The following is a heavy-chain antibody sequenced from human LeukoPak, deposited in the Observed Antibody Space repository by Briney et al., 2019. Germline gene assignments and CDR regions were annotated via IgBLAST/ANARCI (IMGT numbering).Heavy chain of an antibody. Sequence: QPGRSLRLSCAASGFTFSSYGMHWVRQAPGKGLEWVSVIYSGGSTYYADSVKGRFTISRDNSKNTLYLQMNSLRAEDTAVYYCARSVVPAAISYYMDVWGKGTTVTVSS. CDR1: GFTFSSYG. CDR3: ARSVVPAAISYYMDV. CDR2: IYSGGST. V-gene: IGHV3-53*01. D-gene: IGHD2-2*01. J-gene: IGHJ6*03.